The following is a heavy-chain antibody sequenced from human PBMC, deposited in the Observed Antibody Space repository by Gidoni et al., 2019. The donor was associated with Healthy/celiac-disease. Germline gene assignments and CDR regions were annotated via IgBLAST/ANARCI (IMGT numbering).Heavy chain of an antibody. Sequence: QVQLQESGPGLVKPSQTLSLTCTVPGGSISSGDYYWSWIRQPPGKGLAWIGYIYYSGSTYYNPSLKRRVTISVDTSKNQFSLKLSSVTAADTAVYYCARTELSNYKSLAAFDIWGQGTMVTVSS. D-gene: IGHD4-4*01. J-gene: IGHJ3*02. CDR1: GGSISSGDYY. CDR3: ARTELSNYKSLAAFDI. CDR2: IYYSGST. V-gene: IGHV4-30-4*01.